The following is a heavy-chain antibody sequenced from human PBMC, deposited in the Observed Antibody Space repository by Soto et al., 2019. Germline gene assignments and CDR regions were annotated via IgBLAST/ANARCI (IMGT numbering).Heavy chain of an antibody. CDR2: IYYSGST. CDR1: GGSISSYY. CDR3: ARTQYCTNGVCYRTPYYYGMDV. V-gene: IGHV4-59*01. J-gene: IGHJ6*02. D-gene: IGHD2-8*01. Sequence: SETLSLTCTVSGGSISSYYWSWIRQPPGKGLEWIGYIYYSGSTNYNPSLKSRVTISVDTSKNQFSLKLSSVTAADTAVYYCARTQYCTNGVCYRTPYYYGMDVWGQGTTVTVSS.